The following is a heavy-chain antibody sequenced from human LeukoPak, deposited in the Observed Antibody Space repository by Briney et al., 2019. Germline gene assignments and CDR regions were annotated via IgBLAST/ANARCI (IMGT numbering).Heavy chain of an antibody. Sequence: KSSETLSLTCTVSGGSISSDFWIWVRQPPGKGLEWIGYIYGSGSTNYNPSLKSRVSISVDTSKNQYSLKLSSVTAADTAVYYCARGVSRVWVVPAARDFDYWGQGTLVTVSS. D-gene: IGHD2-2*01. CDR1: GGSISSDF. V-gene: IGHV4-59*12. J-gene: IGHJ4*02. CDR2: IYGSGST. CDR3: ARGVSRVWVVPAARDFDY.